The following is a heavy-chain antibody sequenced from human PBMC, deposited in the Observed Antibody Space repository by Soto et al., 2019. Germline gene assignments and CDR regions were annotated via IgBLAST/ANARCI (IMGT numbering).Heavy chain of an antibody. CDR1: GYTFTSYD. J-gene: IGHJ6*03. V-gene: IGHV1-8*01. CDR3: ASCRGGVLEYYYYYMDV. D-gene: IGHD3-3*01. CDR2: LNPNSGNT. Sequence: GASVKVSCKASGYTFTSYDINWVRQDNGQGFEWMGWLNPNSGNTGYAQKFQGRVTMTRNTSISTAYMELSSLRSEDTAVYYCASCRGGVLEYYYYYMDVWGKGTTVTVSS.